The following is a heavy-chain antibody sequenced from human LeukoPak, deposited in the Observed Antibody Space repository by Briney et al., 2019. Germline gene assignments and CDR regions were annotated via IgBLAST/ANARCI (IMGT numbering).Heavy chain of an antibody. Sequence: PSETLSLTCTVSGGSISSTSYNWGWIRQPAGKGLEWIGRIYTSGSTNYNPSLKSRVTISVDTSKNQFSLKLSSVTAADTAVYYCARTLGYCSGGSCHRNWFDPWGQGTLVTVSS. V-gene: IGHV4-61*02. J-gene: IGHJ5*02. CDR3: ARTLGYCSGGSCHRNWFDP. CDR2: IYTSGST. D-gene: IGHD2-15*01. CDR1: GGSISSTSYN.